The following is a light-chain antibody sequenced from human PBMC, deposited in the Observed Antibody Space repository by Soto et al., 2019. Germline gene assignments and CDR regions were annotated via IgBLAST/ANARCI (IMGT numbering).Light chain of an antibody. V-gene: IGLV2-14*01. Sequence: QSALTQPASVSGSPGQSITISCAGTTSDFNDFDYVSWYQQHPGTAPKLIISEVTNRPSGVSNRFSGSKSGNAASLTISGLQAEDEADYYCSSYTRRRILVFGGGTKVTVL. CDR3: SSYTRRRILV. CDR1: TSDFNDFDY. J-gene: IGLJ2*01. CDR2: EVT.